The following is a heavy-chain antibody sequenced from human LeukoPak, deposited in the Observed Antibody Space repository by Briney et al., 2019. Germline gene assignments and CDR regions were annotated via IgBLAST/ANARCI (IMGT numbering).Heavy chain of an antibody. CDR1: GGSISSSNW. J-gene: IGHJ5*02. CDR2: IYHSGST. V-gene: IGHV4-4*02. D-gene: IGHD4-17*01. Sequence: SETLSLTCAVSGGSISSSNWWSWVRQPPGKGLEWIGEIYHSGSTNYNPSLKSRVTISVDTSKNQFSLKLSSVTASDTAVYYCATSPVTTWWFDPWGQGTLVTVSS. CDR3: ATSPVTTWWFDP.